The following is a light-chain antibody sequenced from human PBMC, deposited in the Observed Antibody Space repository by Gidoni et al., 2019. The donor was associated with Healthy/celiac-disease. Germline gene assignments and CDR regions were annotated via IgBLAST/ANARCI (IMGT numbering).Light chain of an antibody. CDR1: SSNIGAGYD. Sequence: QSVLTQPPSVSGAPGQRVTISCTGSSSNIGAGYDVHWYQQLPGTAPKLIIYGNSNRPSGVPDRFSGSKSGTSASLAISGLQAEDEADYYCQSYDSSLSVRGVVFGGGTKLTVL. J-gene: IGLJ2*01. CDR2: GNS. CDR3: QSYDSSLSVRGVV. V-gene: IGLV1-40*01.